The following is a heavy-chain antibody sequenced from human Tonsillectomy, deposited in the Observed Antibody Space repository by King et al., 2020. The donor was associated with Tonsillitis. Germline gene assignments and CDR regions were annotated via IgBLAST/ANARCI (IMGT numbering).Heavy chain of an antibody. V-gene: IGHV6-1*01. CDR1: GDSISGDEIA. CDR3: TRGKSSAFDF. D-gene: IGHD3-10*01. CDR2: TYYKSKWVY. Sequence: VQLVQSGPGLVKPSQALSLTCAISGDSISGDEIAWNWIRQSPSRGLGWLGMTYYKSKWVYDYAVSVKSRIAVNPDTSRNQFSLHLSSVTPEDTAVYYCTRGKSSAFDFWGQGTMVTVSS. J-gene: IGHJ3*01.